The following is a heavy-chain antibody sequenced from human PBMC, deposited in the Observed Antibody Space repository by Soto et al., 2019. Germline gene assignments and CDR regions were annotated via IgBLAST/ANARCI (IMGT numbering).Heavy chain of an antibody. CDR3: ARGAPVFY. CDR2: IYHSAST. D-gene: IGHD1-20*01. J-gene: IGHJ4*02. V-gene: IGHV4-30-2*01. CDR1: GGSISSGGYS. Sequence: QLQLQESGSGLVKPSPTLSLTCAVSGGSISSGGYSWSWIRQPPEKGLKCIGYIYHSASTYYNPSVTSRITTSLDRSKNQCALKLVSETAEGTAVYYCARGAPVFYWGQGTLVTVSS.